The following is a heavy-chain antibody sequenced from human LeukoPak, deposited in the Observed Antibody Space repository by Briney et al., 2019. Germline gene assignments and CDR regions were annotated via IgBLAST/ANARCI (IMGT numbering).Heavy chain of an antibody. Sequence: SETLSLTCTVSGGSISSSSYYWGWIRQPPGKGLEWIGSIYHSGSTYYNPSLKSRVTISVDTSKNQFSLKLSSVTAADTAVYYCAREEDWTQTWFGPWGQGTLVTVSS. D-gene: IGHD1-1*01. J-gene: IGHJ5*02. CDR1: GGSISSSSYY. CDR3: AREEDWTQTWFGP. V-gene: IGHV4-39*07. CDR2: IYHSGST.